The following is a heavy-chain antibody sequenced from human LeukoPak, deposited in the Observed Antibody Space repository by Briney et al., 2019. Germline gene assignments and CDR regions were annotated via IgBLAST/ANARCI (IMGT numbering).Heavy chain of an antibody. J-gene: IGHJ5*02. D-gene: IGHD1-26*01. Sequence: SLRLSCTASGFTFGDYAMSWVRQAPGKGLEWVGFIRSKAYGGTTEYAASVKGRFTISRDDSKSIAYLQMNSLKTEDTAVYYCTRVIVGANIRFDPWGQGTLVTVSS. CDR3: TRVIVGANIRFDP. V-gene: IGHV3-49*04. CDR1: GFTFGDYA. CDR2: IRSKAYGGTT.